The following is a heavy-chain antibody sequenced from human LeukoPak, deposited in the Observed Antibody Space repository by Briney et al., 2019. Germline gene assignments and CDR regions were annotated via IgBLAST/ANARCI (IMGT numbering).Heavy chain of an antibody. CDR3: ARGANRSWYAAFDI. D-gene: IGHD6-13*01. V-gene: IGHV1-69*13. CDR1: GGTFSSYA. Sequence: SVKVSCKASGGTFSSYAISWVRQAPGQGLEWMGGIIPIFGTANYAQKFQGRVTITADESTSTAYMELSSLRSEDTAVYHCARGANRSWYAAFDIWGQGTMVTVSS. CDR2: IIPIFGTA. J-gene: IGHJ3*02.